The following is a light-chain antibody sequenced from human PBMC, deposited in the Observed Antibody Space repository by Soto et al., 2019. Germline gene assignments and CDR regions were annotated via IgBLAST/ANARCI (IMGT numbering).Light chain of an antibody. Sequence: EIVVTQSPGTLSLSPRERATLSCRASQSVSNSYLAWYQQKPGQAPRLLIYGASSRATGIPDRFSGSGSGTDFTLTISRLELEDFGVYYCQQYGSSPLTFGGGIKVDIK. CDR1: QSVSNSY. CDR2: GAS. J-gene: IGKJ4*01. V-gene: IGKV3-20*01. CDR3: QQYGSSPLT.